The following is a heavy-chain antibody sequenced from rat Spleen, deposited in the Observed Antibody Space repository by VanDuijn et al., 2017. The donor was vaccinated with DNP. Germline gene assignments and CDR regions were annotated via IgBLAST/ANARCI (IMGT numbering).Heavy chain of an antibody. CDR3: ARQGIGRSLDY. V-gene: IGHV5-31*01. CDR2: ITNSGDSS. J-gene: IGHJ2*01. CDR1: GFIFSNYW. D-gene: IGHD1-11*01. Sequence: EVQLVESGGGPVQPGRSLKLSCLASGFIFSNYWMTWIRQAPGKGLEWVASITNSGDSSYYSDSVKGRFSISRDNPKGTLYLQMDSLTFEDTATYYCARQGIGRSLDYWGQGVMVTVSA.